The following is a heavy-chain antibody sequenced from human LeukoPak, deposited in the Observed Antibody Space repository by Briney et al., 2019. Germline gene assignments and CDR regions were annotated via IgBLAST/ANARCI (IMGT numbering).Heavy chain of an antibody. Sequence: SETLSLTCTVSGGSISSSSYYWSWIRQPPGKGLEWIGYIYYSGSTNYNPSLKSRVTISVDTSKNQFSLKLSSVTAADTAVYYCARPQDYGDGAFDIWGQGTMVTVSS. CDR1: GGSISSSSYY. CDR3: ARPQDYGDGAFDI. D-gene: IGHD4-17*01. V-gene: IGHV4-61*05. J-gene: IGHJ3*02. CDR2: IYYSGST.